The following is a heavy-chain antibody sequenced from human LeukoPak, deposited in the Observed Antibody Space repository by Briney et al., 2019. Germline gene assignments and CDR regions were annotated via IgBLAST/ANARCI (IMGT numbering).Heavy chain of an antibody. Sequence: ASVKVSCKASGYTFTGYYMHWVRQAPGQGLEWMGWINPNSGGTNYAQKFQGWVTMTRDKSISTAYMELSRLRSDDTAVYYCARVSPWEGDAFDIWGQGTMVTVSS. V-gene: IGHV1-2*04. CDR1: GYTFTGYY. J-gene: IGHJ3*02. CDR2: INPNSGGT. CDR3: ARVSPWEGDAFDI. D-gene: IGHD1-26*01.